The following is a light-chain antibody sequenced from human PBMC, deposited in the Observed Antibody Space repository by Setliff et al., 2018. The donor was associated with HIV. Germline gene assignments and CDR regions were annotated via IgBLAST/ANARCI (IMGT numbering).Light chain of an antibody. J-gene: IGLJ1*01. V-gene: IGLV2-11*01. CDR3: CSHAGTFYV. CDR1: SSDVGAYNR. CDR2: DVD. Sequence: QSALTQPPSVSGSPGQSVTISCTGTSSDVGAYNRVSWYQQHPGQPPKLIIYDVDKGPSGVPDRFSGSKSGNTASLTVSGLQAEDEAEYYCCSHAGTFYVFGTGTKVTVL.